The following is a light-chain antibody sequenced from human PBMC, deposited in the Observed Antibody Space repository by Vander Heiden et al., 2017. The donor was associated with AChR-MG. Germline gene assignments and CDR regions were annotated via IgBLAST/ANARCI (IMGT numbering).Light chain of an antibody. CDR2: AAS. CDR3: QQNDNTPPGT. Sequence: DIQMTQSPSSLSASVGDRVTITCRASQSISSYLNWYQQKPGKAPKVLIYAASTLQSGVPSRFSGSGYGTDFTLTISSRQPEDFATYYCQQNDNTPPGTFGQRTRLEIK. J-gene: IGKJ5*01. CDR1: QSISSY. V-gene: IGKV1-39*01.